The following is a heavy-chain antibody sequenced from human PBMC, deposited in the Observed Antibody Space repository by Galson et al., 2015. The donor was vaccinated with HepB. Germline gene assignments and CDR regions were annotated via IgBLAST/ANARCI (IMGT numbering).Heavy chain of an antibody. V-gene: IGHV3-23*01. CDR1: GFTFRTNA. D-gene: IGHD4-11*01. Sequence: SLRLSCAASGFTFRTNAMNWVRQAPGKGLEWVSGISDSGGGTYYADSVKGRFTISRDNSKNTLYLQMNSPRVEDTAVYFCAKPHTVNTDWGQGTLVTVSS. CDR2: ISDSGGGT. J-gene: IGHJ4*02. CDR3: AKPHTVNTD.